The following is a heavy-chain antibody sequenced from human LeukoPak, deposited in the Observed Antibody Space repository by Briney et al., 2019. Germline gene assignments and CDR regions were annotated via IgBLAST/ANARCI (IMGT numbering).Heavy chain of an antibody. J-gene: IGHJ4*02. Sequence: ASVKVSFKASGYTFTSYYMHWVRQAAGQGLEWMGWISAYNGNTNYAQKLQGRVTMTTDTSTSTAYMELRSLRSDDTAVYYCARVIWFGERYFDYWGQGTLVTVSS. CDR1: GYTFTSYY. CDR2: ISAYNGNT. V-gene: IGHV1-18*04. CDR3: ARVIWFGERYFDY. D-gene: IGHD3-10*01.